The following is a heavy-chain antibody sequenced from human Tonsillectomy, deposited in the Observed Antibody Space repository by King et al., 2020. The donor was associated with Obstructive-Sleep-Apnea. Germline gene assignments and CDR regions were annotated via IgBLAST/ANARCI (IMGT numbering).Heavy chain of an antibody. CDR1: GYSFTSYW. V-gene: IGHV5-51*01. CDR3: ARQGEVDTAMVSPIDY. D-gene: IGHD5-18*01. CDR2: IYPVDSDT. Sequence: VQLVESGAEVKKPGESLKISCKGSGYSFTSYWSGWVRQMPGKCLEWMGIIYPVDSDTRYSPSFQGQVTISADKSISTAYLQWSSLKASDTAMYYCARQGEVDTAMVSPIDYWGQGTLVTVSS. J-gene: IGHJ4*02.